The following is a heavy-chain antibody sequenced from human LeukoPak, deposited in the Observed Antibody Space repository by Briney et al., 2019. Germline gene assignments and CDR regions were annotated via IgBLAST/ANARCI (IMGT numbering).Heavy chain of an antibody. CDR2: IKPNSGGT. CDR1: GYTFTGYY. D-gene: IGHD3-3*01. J-gene: IGHJ4*02. CDR3: ARDLWSGYTDY. Sequence: ASVKVSCKASGYTFTGYYMHWVRQAPGQGLEWMGLIKPNSGGTNYAQKFQGRVTMTRDTSISTAYMELSRLRSDDTAVYYCARDLWSGYTDYWGQGTLVTVSS. V-gene: IGHV1-2*02.